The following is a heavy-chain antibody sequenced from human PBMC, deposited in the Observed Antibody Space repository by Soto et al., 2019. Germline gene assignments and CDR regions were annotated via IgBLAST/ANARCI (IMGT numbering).Heavy chain of an antibody. J-gene: IGHJ3*02. Sequence: ASVKVSCKASGYTFTSYGISWVRQAPGQGLEWMGWISAYNGNTNYAQKLQGRVTMTTDTSTSTAYMELRSLRSDDTAVYYCARDYRYDYIWGSHPNPPNDAFDIWGQGTMVTV. D-gene: IGHD3-16*01. CDR2: ISAYNGNT. CDR3: ARDYRYDYIWGSHPNPPNDAFDI. V-gene: IGHV1-18*01. CDR1: GYTFTSYG.